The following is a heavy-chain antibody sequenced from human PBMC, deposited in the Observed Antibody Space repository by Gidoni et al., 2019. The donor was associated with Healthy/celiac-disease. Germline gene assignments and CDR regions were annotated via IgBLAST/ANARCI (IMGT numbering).Heavy chain of an antibody. CDR2: ICPGDSDT. CDR1: GYSFTSYW. CDR3: ARQGADVDIVATTHFDY. J-gene: IGHJ4*02. V-gene: IGHV5-51*01. Sequence: EVQLVQSGAEVKKPGESLKISCKGSGYSFTSYWLGWVRQMPGKGLEWMGIICPGDSDTRYSPSFQGQVTISADKSISTAYLQWSSLKASDTAMYYCARQGADVDIVATTHFDYWGQGTLVTVSS. D-gene: IGHD5-12*01.